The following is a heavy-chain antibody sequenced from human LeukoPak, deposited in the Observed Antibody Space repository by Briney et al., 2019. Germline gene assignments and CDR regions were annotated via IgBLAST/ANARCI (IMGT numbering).Heavy chain of an antibody. CDR2: ITSGSSYI. J-gene: IGHJ6*03. CDR1: GFTFNTYN. D-gene: IGHD1-26*01. V-gene: IGHV3-21*01. Sequence: GGSLRLSCVASGFTFNTYNMNWVRQAPGKGLEWVSSITSGSSYIYYADSVKGRFTISRDNAKSSLYLQMNSLRDEDTAVYYCARDPYSGNYGDYYYYYMDVWGKGTTATISS. CDR3: ARDPYSGNYGDYYYYYMDV.